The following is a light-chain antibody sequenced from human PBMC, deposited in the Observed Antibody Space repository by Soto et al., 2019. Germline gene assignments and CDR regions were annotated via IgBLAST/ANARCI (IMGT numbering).Light chain of an antibody. CDR1: SSDIGGYNY. V-gene: IGLV2-14*01. CDR3: SSYTSSSTLYV. J-gene: IGLJ1*01. Sequence: QSVLTQPASVSGSPGQSITISCTGTSSDIGGYNYVSWYQQHPGKAPKFIISEVSNRPSGVSTRFSGSKSGNTAFLIISGLQAEDEADYYCSSYTSSSTLYVFGTGTQLTVL. CDR2: EVS.